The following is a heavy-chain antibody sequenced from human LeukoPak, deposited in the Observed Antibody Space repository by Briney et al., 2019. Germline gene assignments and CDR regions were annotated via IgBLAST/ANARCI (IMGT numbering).Heavy chain of an antibody. CDR1: GFTFSSYG. D-gene: IGHD4-4*01. J-gene: IGHJ6*02. CDR2: ISYDGSKI. V-gene: IGHV3-30*03. Sequence: PGGSLRLSCAASGFTFSSYGIHWVRQAPGKGLEWVAVISYDGSKIYYADSVKGRFTISRDNSKNTLYLQMNSLRAEDTAVYYCARTTVMAYYYGMDVWGQGTTVTVSS. CDR3: ARTTVMAYYYGMDV.